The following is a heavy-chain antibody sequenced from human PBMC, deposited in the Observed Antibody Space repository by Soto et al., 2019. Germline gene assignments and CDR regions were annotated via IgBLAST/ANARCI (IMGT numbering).Heavy chain of an antibody. J-gene: IGHJ4*02. CDR2: IRSKAYGGTT. D-gene: IGHD3-16*02. CDR3: TRGGSEDDYIWGSYRYANDY. V-gene: IGHV3-49*03. Sequence: GSLRLSCTASGFTFGDYAMSWFRQAPGKGLEWVGFIRSKAYGGTTEYAASVKGRFTISRDDFKSIAYLQMNSLKTEDTAVYYCTRGGSEDDYIWGSYRYANDYWGQGTLVTVSS. CDR1: GFTFGDYA.